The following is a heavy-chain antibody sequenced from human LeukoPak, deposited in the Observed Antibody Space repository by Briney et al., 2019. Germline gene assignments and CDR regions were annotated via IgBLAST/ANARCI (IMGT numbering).Heavy chain of an antibody. J-gene: IGHJ4*02. CDR3: AKEGPDTAMDFDY. CDR1: GFTFSSYG. D-gene: IGHD5-18*01. CDR2: ILYDGSNK. V-gene: IGHV3-30*18. Sequence: PGGSLRLSCAASGFTFSSYGMHWVRQAPGKGLEWVAVILYDGSNKYYADSVKGRFTISRDNSKNALYLQMNSLRAEDTAVYYCAKEGPDTAMDFDYWGQGTLVTVSS.